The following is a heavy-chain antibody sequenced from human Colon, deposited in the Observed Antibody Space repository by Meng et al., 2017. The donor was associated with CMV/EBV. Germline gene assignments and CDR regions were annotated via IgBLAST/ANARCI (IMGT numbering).Heavy chain of an antibody. CDR3: ATDCGGGQCHGRAFDY. V-gene: IGHV1-2*02. J-gene: IGHJ4*02. Sequence: VQLVQSGAEVQKPGASVNTEVSCKASGYSFTDYYLHWVRQAPGQGLEWKGWVYPKTGNTMYAQKFHGRVTMTRDTSITTAYMELISLTSDDTAVYFCATDCGGGQCHGRAFDYWGQGTLVTASS. D-gene: IGHD2-21*01. CDR1: GYSFTDYY. CDR2: VYPKTGNT.